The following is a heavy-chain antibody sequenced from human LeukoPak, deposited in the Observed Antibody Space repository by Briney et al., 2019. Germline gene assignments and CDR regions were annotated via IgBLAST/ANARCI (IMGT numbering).Heavy chain of an antibody. CDR2: ISTDGSST. V-gene: IGHV3-74*01. CDR3: AMKAVPRPRLHDAFDF. J-gene: IGHJ3*01. D-gene: IGHD5-24*01. Sequence: GGSLRLSCAVYGFTFSSYWMDWVRQAPGEGLGWVSRISTDGSSTSYADSVKGRFTISRHNSKNTLYLPMNSLRADDTAVYHCAMKAVPRPRLHDAFDFWGQRTVVSVSS. CDR1: GFTFSSYW.